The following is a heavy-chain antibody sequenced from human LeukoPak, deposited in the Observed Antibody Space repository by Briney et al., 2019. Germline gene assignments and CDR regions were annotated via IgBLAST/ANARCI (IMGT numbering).Heavy chain of an antibody. Sequence: GGSLRLSCAASGFSFSSYWMHWVRHAPGEGLVWVSRITSDGSSTRYADSVKGRFTISRDNAKNTLYLQMNSLRAEDTAVYYCTREYPASFDYWGQGTLVTVSS. CDR3: TREYPASFDY. CDR2: ITSDGSST. J-gene: IGHJ4*02. CDR1: GFSFSSYW. V-gene: IGHV3-74*01.